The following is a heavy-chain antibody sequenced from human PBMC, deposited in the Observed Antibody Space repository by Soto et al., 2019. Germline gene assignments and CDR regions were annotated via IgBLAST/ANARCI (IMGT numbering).Heavy chain of an antibody. CDR3: ARDSQGYGAGFDY. CDR1: GYTFTCYY. CDR2: INPSGGST. D-gene: IGHD4-17*01. J-gene: IGHJ4*02. V-gene: IGHV1-46*01. Sequence: ASVKVSCKASGYTFTCYYMHWVRQAPGQGLGWMGIINPSGGSTSYAQKFQGRVTMTRDTSTSTVYMELSSLRSEDTAVYYCARDSQGYGAGFDYWGEGTLVTVSS.